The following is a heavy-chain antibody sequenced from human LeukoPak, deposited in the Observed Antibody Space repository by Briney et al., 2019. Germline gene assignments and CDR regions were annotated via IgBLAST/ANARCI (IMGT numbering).Heavy chain of an antibody. CDR3: ARVGEADGYCSGGSCLHFDY. D-gene: IGHD2-15*01. V-gene: IGHV5-51*01. Sequence: GESLKISCKGSGYSFTSYWIGWVRQMPGKGLEWMGIIYPGDSDTRYSPSFQGQVTISADKSISTAYLQWSSLKASDTAMYYCARVGEADGYCSGGSCLHFDYWGQGTLVTVSS. CDR2: IYPGDSDT. J-gene: IGHJ4*02. CDR1: GYSFTSYW.